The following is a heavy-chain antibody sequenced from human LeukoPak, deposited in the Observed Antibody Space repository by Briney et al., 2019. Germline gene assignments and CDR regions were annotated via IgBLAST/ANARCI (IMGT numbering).Heavy chain of an antibody. CDR2: IYYSGST. CDR1: RAHMSDYY. V-gene: IGHV4-59*13. D-gene: IGHD6-13*01. Sequence: SETLSLTCIVSRAHMSDYYWNGTRQPPEKGLEWIGYIYYSGSTNYNPSLKSRVTISVDTSKNQFSLKLSSVTAAGTALYYCARAKAAAGIDYFDYWGQGTLVTVSS. J-gene: IGHJ4*02. CDR3: ARAKAAAGIDYFDY.